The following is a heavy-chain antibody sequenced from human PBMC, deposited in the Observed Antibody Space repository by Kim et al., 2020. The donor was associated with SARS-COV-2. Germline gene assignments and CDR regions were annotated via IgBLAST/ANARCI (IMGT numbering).Heavy chain of an antibody. CDR3: ARDQRIAVAGDLHYYYGMGV. D-gene: IGHD6-19*01. J-gene: IGHJ6*02. V-gene: IGHV3-21*01. CDR2: ISSSSSYI. Sequence: GGSLRLSCAASGFTFSSYSMNWVRQAPGKGLEWVSSISSSSSYIYYADSVKGRFTISRDNAKNSLYLQMNSLRAEDTAVYYCARDQRIAVAGDLHYYYGMGVWGQGTTVTVSS. CDR1: GFTFSSYS.